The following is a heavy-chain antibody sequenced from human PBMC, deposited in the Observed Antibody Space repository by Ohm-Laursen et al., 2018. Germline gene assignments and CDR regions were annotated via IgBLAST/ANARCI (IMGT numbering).Heavy chain of an antibody. V-gene: IGHV1-2*02. CDR1: GYTFTGYY. Sequence: ASVKVSCKASGYTFTGYYMHWVRQAPGQGLERMGWINPNSGGTNYAQKFQGRVTMTRDTSISTAYMELSRLRSDDTAVYYCARTQPYYYDSSGYYPLGYWGQGTLVTVSS. CDR3: ARTQPYYYDSSGYYPLGY. D-gene: IGHD3-22*01. J-gene: IGHJ4*02. CDR2: INPNSGGT.